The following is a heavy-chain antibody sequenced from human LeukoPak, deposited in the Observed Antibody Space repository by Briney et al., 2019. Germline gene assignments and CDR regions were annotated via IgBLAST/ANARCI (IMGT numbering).Heavy chain of an antibody. CDR2: ISDNGGTT. CDR1: GFTFNTFA. V-gene: IGHV3-64D*06. D-gene: IGHD3-22*01. Sequence: GGSLRLSCSASGFTFNTFAMHWVRQAPGKGLEYVSSISDNGGTTYYADSVKGRFTISRDNSENTLYLQMSSLRAEDTAVYFCVTQGDGYYSGPFDYWGQGTLVTVSS. J-gene: IGHJ4*02. CDR3: VTQGDGYYSGPFDY.